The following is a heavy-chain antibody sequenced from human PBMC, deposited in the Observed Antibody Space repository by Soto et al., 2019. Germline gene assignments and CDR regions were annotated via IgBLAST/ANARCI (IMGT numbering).Heavy chain of an antibody. CDR3: ARDRRYGMDV. CDR1: GGSFSGYY. V-gene: IGHV4-34*01. CDR2: INHSGST. J-gene: IGHJ6*02. Sequence: QVQLQQWGAGLLKPSETLSLTCAVYGGSFSGYYWSWIPQPPGKGLEWIGEINHSGSTNYNPSLKSRVTISVDTSKNQFSLKLSSVTAADTAVYYCARDRRYGMDVWGQGTTVTVSS.